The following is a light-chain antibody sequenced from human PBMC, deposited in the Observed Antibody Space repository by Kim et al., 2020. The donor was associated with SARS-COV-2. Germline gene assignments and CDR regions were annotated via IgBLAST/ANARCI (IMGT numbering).Light chain of an antibody. CDR2: GNS. J-gene: IGLJ2*01. V-gene: IGLV1-40*01. Sequence: GTILCPGGSPDSRADYGVLWYQHLPEPAPKLLIFGNSKRPSGVPDRFSASKSGTSASLAIIGLQAEDEGDYHCQSYDKTLSGWIFGGGTQLTVL. CDR3: QSYDKTLSGWI. CDR1: SPDSRADYG.